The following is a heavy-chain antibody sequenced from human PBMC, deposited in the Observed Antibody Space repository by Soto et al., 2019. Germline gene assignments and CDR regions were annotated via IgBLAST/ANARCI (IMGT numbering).Heavy chain of an antibody. V-gene: IGHV4-39*01. CDR1: GGSISSRSYF. CDR3: ERQGEVGATVFDY. Sequence: SETLSLTCTVSGGSISSRSYFWDWIRQPPGKGLEWIGNIYYSGSTYYNPSLKSRVTISVDTSKNQFSLKLSSVTAADTAVYYCERQGEVGATVFDYWGQGTLVTVSS. D-gene: IGHD1-26*01. CDR2: IYYSGST. J-gene: IGHJ4*02.